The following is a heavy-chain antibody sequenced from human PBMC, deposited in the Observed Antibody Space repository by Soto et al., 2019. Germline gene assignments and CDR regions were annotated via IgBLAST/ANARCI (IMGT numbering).Heavy chain of an antibody. D-gene: IGHD4-17*01. CDR1: GGSISSSY. Sequence: SGTLSLTSTVSGGSISSSYFSWIWQPPGKGLEWIGYIYYSGSTNYNPSLKSRVTISVDTSKNQFSLKLSSVTAADTAVYYCARAITTVMGDAFDIWGQGTMVTVS. CDR2: IYYSGST. CDR3: ARAITTVMGDAFDI. J-gene: IGHJ3*02. V-gene: IGHV4-59*01.